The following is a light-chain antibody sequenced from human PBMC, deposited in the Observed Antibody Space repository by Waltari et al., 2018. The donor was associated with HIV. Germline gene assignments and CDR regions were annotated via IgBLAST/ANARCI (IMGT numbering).Light chain of an antibody. CDR2: DVR. CDR1: SSNVGDYNR. J-gene: IGLJ2*01. V-gene: IGLV2-11*01. Sequence: QSALTQPRSVSGSPGQSVTISCTGTSSNVGDYNRVSWYQQSPGKAPKLIIYDVRERPSGVPDRFSASKSGNTASLTISGLQAEDEGDYYCSSYADTYTFVFGGGTKLTV. CDR3: SSYADTYTFV.